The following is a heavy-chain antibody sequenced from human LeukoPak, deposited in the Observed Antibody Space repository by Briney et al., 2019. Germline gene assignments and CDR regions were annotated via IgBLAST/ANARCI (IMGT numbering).Heavy chain of an antibody. CDR2: IRYDGSNK. D-gene: IGHD3-22*01. J-gene: IGHJ3*02. CDR3: AKSAMIVVVTYAFDI. Sequence: GGSLRLSCAASGFTFSSYGMHWVRQAPGKGLEWVAFIRYDGSNKYYADSVKGRFTISRDNSKNTLYLQMNSLRAEDTALYYCAKSAMIVVVTYAFDIWGQGTMVTVSS. V-gene: IGHV3-30*02. CDR1: GFTFSSYG.